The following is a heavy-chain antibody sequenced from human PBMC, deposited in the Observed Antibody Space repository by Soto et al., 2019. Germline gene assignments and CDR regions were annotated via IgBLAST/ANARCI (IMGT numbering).Heavy chain of an antibody. CDR3: ARDLMVTTTHIHYYYYMDV. Sequence: GGSLRLSCAASGFTFSSYSMNWVRQAPGKGLEWVSSISSSSSYIYYADSVKGRFTISRDNAKNSLYLQMNSLRAEDTAVYYCARDLMVTTTHIHYYYYMDVWGKGTTVTVSS. V-gene: IGHV3-21*01. CDR1: GFTFSSYS. D-gene: IGHD4-17*01. J-gene: IGHJ6*03. CDR2: ISSSSSYI.